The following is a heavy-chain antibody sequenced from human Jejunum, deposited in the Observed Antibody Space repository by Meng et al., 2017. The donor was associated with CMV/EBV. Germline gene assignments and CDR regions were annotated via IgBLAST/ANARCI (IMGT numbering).Heavy chain of an antibody. CDR3: ARDYIKFDY. CDR1: GCTFSTYA. V-gene: IGHV3-30-3*01. CDR2: ISYDGNNK. Sequence: QVQLVESGGGVVQPGRSLRLSCAASGCTFSTYAMHWVRQAPGKGLEWVAVISYDGNNKDYEDSVKGRFTISRDNSTNTLYLQMNSLRAEDTAVYYCARDYIKFDYWDQGPRVTVYS. D-gene: IGHD1-14*01. J-gene: IGHJ4*02.